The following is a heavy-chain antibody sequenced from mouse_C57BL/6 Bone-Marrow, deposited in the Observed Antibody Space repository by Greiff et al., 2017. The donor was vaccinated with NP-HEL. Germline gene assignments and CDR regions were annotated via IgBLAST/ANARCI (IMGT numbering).Heavy chain of an antibody. D-gene: IGHD2-1*01. CDR2: ISSGSSTI. J-gene: IGHJ1*03. Sequence: EVQLVESGGGLVKPGGSLKLSCAASGFTFSDYGMHWVRQAPEKGLEWVAYISSGSSTIYYADTVKGRFTISRDNAKNTLFLQMTSLRSEDTAMYYCARAPYGNYGYFDVWGTGTTVTVSS. CDR1: GFTFSDYG. V-gene: IGHV5-17*01. CDR3: ARAPYGNYGYFDV.